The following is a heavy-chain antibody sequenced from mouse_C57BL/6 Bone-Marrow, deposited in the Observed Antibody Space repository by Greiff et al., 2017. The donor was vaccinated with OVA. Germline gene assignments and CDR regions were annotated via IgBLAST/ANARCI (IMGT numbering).Heavy chain of an antibody. CDR1: GFTFSSYA. CDR2: ISDGGRYT. D-gene: IGHD2-3*01. V-gene: IGHV5-4*01. J-gene: IGHJ3*01. Sequence: EVKLVESGGGLVKPGGSLKLSCAASGFTFSSYAMSWVRQTPEKRLEWVATISDGGRYTYYPDNVKGRFTISRENAKNNLYLQMSHLKSEDTAMYYCARDRRGWWLPAWFAYWGQGTLVTVSA. CDR3: ARDRRGWWLPAWFAY.